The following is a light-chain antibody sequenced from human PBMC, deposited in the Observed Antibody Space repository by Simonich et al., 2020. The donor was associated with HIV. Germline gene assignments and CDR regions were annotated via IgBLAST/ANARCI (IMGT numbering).Light chain of an antibody. CDR3: QQRSNWPLT. CDR1: QSVSSN. Sequence: EIVMTQSPATLSVSPGERATLSCRASQSVSSNLAWYQQKPGQAPRLLIYGAFPRATGIPARFSGSGSGTEFTLTISSMQSEDFAVYYCQQRSNWPLTFGGGTKVEIK. V-gene: IGKV3-15*01. J-gene: IGKJ4*01. CDR2: GAF.